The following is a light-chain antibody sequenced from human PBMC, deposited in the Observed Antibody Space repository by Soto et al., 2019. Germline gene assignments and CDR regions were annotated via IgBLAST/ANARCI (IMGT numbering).Light chain of an antibody. V-gene: IGKV1-39*01. J-gene: IGKJ4*01. CDR3: QQSYSNPLT. CDR2: PAS. CDR1: QSISSY. Sequence: DIQMIQSPSSVSASVGDRVTITCLAIQSISSYLNWYQQKPGKAPKLLIYPASSLQSGVPSRFSGSGSGTDFTLTISSLQPEDFETYYCQQSYSNPLTFGGGTKVDIK.